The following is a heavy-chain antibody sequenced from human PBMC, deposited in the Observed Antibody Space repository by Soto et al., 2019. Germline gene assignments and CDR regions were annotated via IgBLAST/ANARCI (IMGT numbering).Heavy chain of an antibody. CDR2: IYYSGST. CDR1: GDSISSGGYY. D-gene: IGHD3-22*01. V-gene: IGHV4-31*03. J-gene: IGHJ5*02. CDR3: AREFDTSGWPSGMQHDRFDP. Sequence: SETLSLTCSVSGDSISSGGYYWSWILQSPGKGLEWIGNIYYSGSTYYNPSLTSRLSMSVDTSKNQFSLQLGSVTAADTAVYYCAREFDTSGWPSGMQHDRFDPWGQGTLVTVSS.